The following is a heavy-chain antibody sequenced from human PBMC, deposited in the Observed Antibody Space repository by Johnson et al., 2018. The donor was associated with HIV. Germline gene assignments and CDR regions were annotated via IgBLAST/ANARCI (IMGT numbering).Heavy chain of an antibody. CDR2: VWYDGSNK. J-gene: IGHJ3*01. D-gene: IGHD1-26*01. CDR3: AKRSGSFYGAFDL. V-gene: IGHV3-33*06. Sequence: QVLLVESGGGVVQPGGSLRLSCAASGFTFSYFGMHWVRQAPGKGLEWVATVWYDGSNKYYADSVMGRFTISRDNSKSTLYLQMNSLRAEDSALYYCAKRSGSFYGAFDLWGQGTMVTVSS. CDR1: GFTFSYFG.